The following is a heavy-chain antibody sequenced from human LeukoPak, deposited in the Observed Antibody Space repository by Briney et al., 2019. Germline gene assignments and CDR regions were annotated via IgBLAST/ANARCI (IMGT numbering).Heavy chain of an antibody. J-gene: IGHJ6*02. CDR2: IYYSGST. Sequence: SSETLSLTCTVSGGSISSYYWSWIRQPPGKGLEWIGYIYYSGSTNYNPSLKSRVTISVDTSKNQFSLKLSSVTAADTAVYYCARLPAYHLDVWGQGTTVTVSS. D-gene: IGHD2-21*01. CDR3: ARLPAYHLDV. V-gene: IGHV4-59*08. CDR1: GGSISSYY.